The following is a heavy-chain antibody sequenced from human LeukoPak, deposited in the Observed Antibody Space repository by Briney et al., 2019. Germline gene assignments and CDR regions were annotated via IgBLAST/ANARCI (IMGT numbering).Heavy chain of an antibody. V-gene: IGHV3-53*05. Sequence: TGGSLRLSCAASGFTVSNNYMCWVRQAPGKGLEWVSVVYGGGSTYYADSVKGRFTISRDNSKNSLYLQMNSLSTEDTAVYYCAKAKPLIVGARAGGCINFWGQGTMVTVSS. J-gene: IGHJ3*01. D-gene: IGHD1-26*01. CDR2: VYGGGST. CDR3: AKAKPLIVGARAGGCINF. CDR1: GFTVSNNY.